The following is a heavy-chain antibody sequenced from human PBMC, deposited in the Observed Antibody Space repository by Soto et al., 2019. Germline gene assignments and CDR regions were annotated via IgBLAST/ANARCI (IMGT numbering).Heavy chain of an antibody. CDR3: AKDLGHGGRGAFDI. Sequence: QVQLVESGGGVVQPGRSLRLSCAASGFTFSSYGMHWVCQAPGKGLEWVAVISYDGSNKYYADSVKGRFTISGDNSKNTLYLQMNSLRAEDTAVYYCAKDLGHGGRGAFDIWGQGTLVTVSS. J-gene: IGHJ3*02. D-gene: IGHD7-27*01. CDR1: GFTFSSYG. V-gene: IGHV3-30*18. CDR2: ISYDGSNK.